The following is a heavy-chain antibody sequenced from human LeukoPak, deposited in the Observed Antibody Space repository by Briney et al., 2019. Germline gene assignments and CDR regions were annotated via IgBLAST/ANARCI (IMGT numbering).Heavy chain of an antibody. CDR3: ATQRGTVVRWFDP. Sequence: PSETLSLTCTVSGGSISSSSYYWGWIRQPPGKGLEWIGSIYYSGSTYYNPSLKSRVTISVDTSKNQFSLKLSSVTAADTAVYYCATQRGTVVRWFDPWGQGTLVTVSS. CDR1: GGSISSSSYY. J-gene: IGHJ5*02. V-gene: IGHV4-39*01. D-gene: IGHD3-16*01. CDR2: IYYSGST.